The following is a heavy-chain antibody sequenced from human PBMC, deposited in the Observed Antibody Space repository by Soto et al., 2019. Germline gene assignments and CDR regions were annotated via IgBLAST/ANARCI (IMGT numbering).Heavy chain of an antibody. Sequence: LGGSLRLSCEASGFTFSDYWMSWVRQAPGKGPEWVANIKFDGSEKQYVDSVRGRFTISRDNSRSSLSLQMNSLRAGDTAVYYCVKDGGYCSSSTCYAPRNHYFDSWGQGTLVTVSS. D-gene: IGHD2-2*01. CDR2: IKFDGSEK. CDR3: VKDGGYCSSSTCYAPRNHYFDS. V-gene: IGHV3-7*03. J-gene: IGHJ4*02. CDR1: GFTFSDYW.